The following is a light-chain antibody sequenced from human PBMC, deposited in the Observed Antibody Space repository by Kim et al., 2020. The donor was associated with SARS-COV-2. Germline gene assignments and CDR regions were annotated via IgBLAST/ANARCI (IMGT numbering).Light chain of an antibody. Sequence: LSPGERATLSCRASQSVSGSKLVWYQQKPGQAPRLLIYGASSRATGIPDRFSGSGSGTDFTLTISRLEPEDVAVYYCQQYGSSPRTFGQETKLEI. CDR1: QSVSGSK. CDR3: QQYGSSPRT. J-gene: IGKJ2*01. CDR2: GAS. V-gene: IGKV3-20*01.